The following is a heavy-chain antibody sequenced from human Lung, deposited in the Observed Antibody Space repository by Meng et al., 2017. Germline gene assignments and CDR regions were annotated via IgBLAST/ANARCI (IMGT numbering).Heavy chain of an antibody. CDR2: ISRSSGTI. D-gene: IGHD1-26*01. Sequence: GGSLRLSCVASGFTFSSYDMNWVRQAPGKGLEWVSYISRSSGTIYYANSVRGRFTISRDNAKNSLSLQMNSLRAEDTAVYYCARDQSGSYYIRAFDIWGQGTMVTVSS. CDR3: ARDQSGSYYIRAFDI. V-gene: IGHV3-48*03. J-gene: IGHJ3*02. CDR1: GFTFSSYD.